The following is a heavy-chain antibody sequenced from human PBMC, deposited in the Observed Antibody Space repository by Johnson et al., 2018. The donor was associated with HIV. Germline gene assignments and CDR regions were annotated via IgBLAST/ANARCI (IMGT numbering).Heavy chain of an antibody. CDR3: AKDGAAAGTVGADAFDI. Sequence: VRLVESGGGLVQPGGSLRLACVASGSIFRNYWMSWVRQAPGKGLEWVANIKQDGSEKYYVDSVKGRFTISRDNAKNSLYLQINSLRAEDTAVYYCAKDGAAAGTVGADAFDIWGQGTMVTVSS. CDR1: GSIFRNYW. J-gene: IGHJ3*02. D-gene: IGHD6-13*01. V-gene: IGHV3-7*01. CDR2: IKQDGSEK.